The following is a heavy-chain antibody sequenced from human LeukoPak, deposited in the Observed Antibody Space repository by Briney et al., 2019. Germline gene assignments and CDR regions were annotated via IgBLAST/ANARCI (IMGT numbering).Heavy chain of an antibody. Sequence: GSLRLSCAASGFTFSSYAMSWVRQPPGKGLEWIGEINHSGSTNYNPSLKSRVTISVDTSKNQFSLKLSSVTAADTAVYYCARPYYYDSSGYYRKAYYFDYWGQGTLVTVSS. CDR2: INHSGST. CDR3: ARPYYYDSSGYYRKAYYFDY. CDR1: GFTFSSYA. J-gene: IGHJ4*02. V-gene: IGHV4-34*01. D-gene: IGHD3-22*01.